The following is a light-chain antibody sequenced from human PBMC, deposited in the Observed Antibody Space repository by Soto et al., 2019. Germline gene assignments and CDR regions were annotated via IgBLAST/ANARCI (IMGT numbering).Light chain of an antibody. CDR3: AAWDDSLSTYV. V-gene: IGLV1-47*02. J-gene: IGLJ1*01. Sequence: QSVLTQPPSASGTPGQRVTISCSGSSSNIGRNSVYWYQQLPGTAPKLLIYTNNQRPSGVPDRFSGSKSGTSASLAISGLRSEDEGDYYCAAWDDSLSTYVFGTGTKVTVL. CDR2: TNN. CDR1: SSNIGRNS.